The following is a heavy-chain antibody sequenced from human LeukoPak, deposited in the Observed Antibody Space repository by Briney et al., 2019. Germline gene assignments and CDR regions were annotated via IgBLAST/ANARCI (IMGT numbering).Heavy chain of an antibody. J-gene: IGHJ4*02. Sequence: GSLRLSCAASGFTFSRYGMHWVRQAPGKGLEWVSSISSSSSYISYADSVKGRFTISRDNAKNSLHLQMNSLRAEDTAVYYCARDGITGTPPVYWGQGTLVTVSS. CDR2: ISSSSSYI. D-gene: IGHD1-20*01. CDR3: ARDGITGTPPVY. CDR1: GFTFSRYG. V-gene: IGHV3-21*01.